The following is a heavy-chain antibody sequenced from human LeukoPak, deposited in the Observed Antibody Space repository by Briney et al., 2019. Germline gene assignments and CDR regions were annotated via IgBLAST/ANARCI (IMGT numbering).Heavy chain of an antibody. V-gene: IGHV1-69*04. CDR3: ARPAGSGRPFDY. CDR2: IIPILGIA. D-gene: IGHD3-3*01. Sequence: GASVKVSCKASGGTFSSYAISWVRQAPGQGLEWMGRIIPILGIANYAQEFQGRVTITADKSTSTAYMELSSLRSEDTAVYYCARPAGSGRPFDYWGQGTLVTVSS. CDR1: GGTFSSYA. J-gene: IGHJ4*02.